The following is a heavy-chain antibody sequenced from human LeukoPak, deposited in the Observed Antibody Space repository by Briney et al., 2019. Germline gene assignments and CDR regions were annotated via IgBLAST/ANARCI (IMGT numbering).Heavy chain of an antibody. CDR2: IYSGGST. CDR1: GFTVSSNY. J-gene: IGHJ6*02. V-gene: IGHV3-53*01. CDR3: ATRTDDSSGYSPSYYYYGMDV. Sequence: GGSLRLSCAASGFTVSSNYMSWVRQAPGKGLEWVSVIYSGGSTYYADSVKGRFTISRDNSKNTLYLQMNSLRAEDTAVYYCATRTDDSSGYSPSYYYYGMDVWGQGTTVTVSS. D-gene: IGHD3-22*01.